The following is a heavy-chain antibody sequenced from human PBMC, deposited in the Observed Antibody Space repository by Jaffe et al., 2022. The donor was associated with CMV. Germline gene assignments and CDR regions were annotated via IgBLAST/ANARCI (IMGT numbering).Heavy chain of an antibody. CDR3: ASNLGAYDFWNGMDV. V-gene: IGHV1-18*01. Sequence: QVQLVQSGAEVKKPGASVKVSCKASGYTFTSYGISWVRQAPGQGLEWMGWISGYNGNTNYAQKFQGRVTMTTDTSTSTAYMELRSLRSDDTAVYYCASNLGAYDFWNGMDVWGQGTTVSVSS. CDR1: GYTFTSYG. J-gene: IGHJ6*02. D-gene: IGHD3-3*01. CDR2: ISGYNGNT.